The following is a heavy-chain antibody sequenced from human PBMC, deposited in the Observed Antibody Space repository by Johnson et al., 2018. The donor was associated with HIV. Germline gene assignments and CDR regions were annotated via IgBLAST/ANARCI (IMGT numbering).Heavy chain of an antibody. CDR1: GFTFDDYA. J-gene: IGHJ3*02. CDR2: ISWNSGSI. D-gene: IGHD4-17*01. V-gene: IGHV3-9*01. CDR3: ASYGDYKSSDI. Sequence: VQLVESGGGVVRPGGSLRLSCAASGFTFDDYAMHWVRQAPGKGLEWVSGISWNSGSIGYADSVKGRFSISRDNAKNSLYLQMNSLRAEDTAVYYCASYGDYKSSDIWGQGTMVTVSS.